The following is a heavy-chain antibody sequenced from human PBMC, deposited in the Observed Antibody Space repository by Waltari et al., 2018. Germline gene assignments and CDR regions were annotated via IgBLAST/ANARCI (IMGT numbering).Heavy chain of an antibody. V-gene: IGHV4-34*01. J-gene: IGHJ4*02. D-gene: IGHD3-3*01. CDR2: INHSGST. CDR3: AREYITIFGVVKYYFDY. Sequence: GKGLEWIGEINHSGSTNYNPSLKSRVTISVDTSKNQFSLKLSSVTAADTAVYYCAREYITIFGVVKYYFDYWGQGTLVTVSS.